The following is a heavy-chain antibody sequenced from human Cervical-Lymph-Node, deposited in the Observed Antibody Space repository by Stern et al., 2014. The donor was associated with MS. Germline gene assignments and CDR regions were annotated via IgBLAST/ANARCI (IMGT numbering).Heavy chain of an antibody. CDR1: GFSLATSGVG. V-gene: IGHV2-5*02. Sequence: QVTLRESGPSRVKPTQTLTLTCTFSGFSLATSGVGVGWVRQPAGKALECLAFIYWDDDKRYNPSLKARLNIAKDTPRNQVTLTMTNIDPVDTGTYYCAHRASLSGSWDMGYFDYWGQGFLVTVSS. CDR3: AHRASLSGSWDMGYFDY. D-gene: IGHD2-15*01. J-gene: IGHJ4*02. CDR2: IYWDDDK.